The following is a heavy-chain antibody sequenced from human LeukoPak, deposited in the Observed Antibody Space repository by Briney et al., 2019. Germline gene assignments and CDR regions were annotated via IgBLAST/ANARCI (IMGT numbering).Heavy chain of an antibody. CDR2: ISAYNGNT. V-gene: IGHV1-18*01. CDR3: ARVPALEYLGRYYYGMDV. Sequence: ASVTVSCKASGYTFTSYGISWVRQAPGQGLEWMGWISAYNGNTNYAQKLQGRVIMTTDTSTSTAYMELRSLRSDDTAVYYCARVPALEYLGRYYYGMDVWGQGTTVTVSS. CDR1: GYTFTSYG. D-gene: IGHD2/OR15-2a*01. J-gene: IGHJ6*02.